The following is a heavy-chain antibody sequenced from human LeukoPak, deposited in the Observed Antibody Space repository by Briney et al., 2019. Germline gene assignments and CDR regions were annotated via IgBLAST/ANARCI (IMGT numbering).Heavy chain of an antibody. CDR2: ISYDGSNK. CDR3: ARGTAYYDFWSGYVDY. Sequence: GGSLRLSCAASGFTFSNSAMHWVRQAPGKRLEWVAIISYDGSNKYYADSVKGRFTISRDNSKNTLYLQMNSLRAEDTAVYYCARGTAYYDFWSGYVDYWGQGNLVTVSS. J-gene: IGHJ4*02. CDR1: GFTFSNSA. D-gene: IGHD3-3*01. V-gene: IGHV3-30-3*01.